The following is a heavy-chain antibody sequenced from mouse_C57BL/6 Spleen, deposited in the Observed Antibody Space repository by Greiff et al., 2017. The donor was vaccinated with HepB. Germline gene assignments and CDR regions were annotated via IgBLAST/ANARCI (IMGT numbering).Heavy chain of an antibody. Sequence: QVQLQQPGAELVKPGASVKMSCKASGYTFNSSWITWVKQRPGQGLEWIGDIDPGSGSTNYNEKFKSKATLTVDTSSSTAYMQLSSLTSGDSAVYYSARSGTTVVVTDFDYWGQGTTLTVSS. V-gene: IGHV1-55*01. CDR2: IDPGSGST. CDR1: GYTFNSSW. D-gene: IGHD1-1*01. J-gene: IGHJ2*01. CDR3: ARSGTTVVVTDFDY.